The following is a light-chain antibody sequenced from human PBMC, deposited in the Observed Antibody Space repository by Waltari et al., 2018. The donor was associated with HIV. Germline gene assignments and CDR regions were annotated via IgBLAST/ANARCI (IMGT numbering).Light chain of an antibody. CDR1: QGIRNY. J-gene: IGKJ3*01. V-gene: IGKV1-9*01. CDR3: QQHNTYPLT. Sequence: DILLTQSPPFLSASVGDRVTISCRASQGIRNYLAWFQQKPGRAPKLLIFYASTLQSWVPSRFRGSGSGTQFTLTIYSLQPEDFAVYYCQQHNTYPLTFGPGT. CDR2: YAS.